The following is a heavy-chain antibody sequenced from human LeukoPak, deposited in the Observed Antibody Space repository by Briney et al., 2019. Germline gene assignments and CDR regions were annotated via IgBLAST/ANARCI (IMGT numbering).Heavy chain of an antibody. V-gene: IGHV4-59*11. J-gene: IGHJ4*02. D-gene: IGHD5-18*01. Sequence: SETLSLTCTVSGGSMTTHHWNWIRQTPGKGLEWIGYVFDSGRTKENPSPKSPVTLSADTSKNQLSLRLSSVTAAETAVYYCTTIKRGNIFGYFDFWGQGILVTVSS. CDR2: VFDSGRT. CDR3: TTIKRGNIFGYFDF. CDR1: GGSMTTHH.